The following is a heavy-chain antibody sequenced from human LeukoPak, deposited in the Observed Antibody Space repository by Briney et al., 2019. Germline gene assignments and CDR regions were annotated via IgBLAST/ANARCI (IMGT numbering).Heavy chain of an antibody. CDR3: ARIGHPWGIEDAFDI. Sequence: TSQTLSLTCAISGDTVSSNSATWNWIRQSPSRGLEWLGRTYYTSKRYSDYAVSVKSRITINPDTSKNQFSLQLNSVTPEDTAVYYCARIGHPWGIEDAFDIWGQGTMVTVSS. V-gene: IGHV6-1*01. CDR1: GDTVSSNSAT. J-gene: IGHJ3*02. CDR2: TYYTSKRYS. D-gene: IGHD3-16*01.